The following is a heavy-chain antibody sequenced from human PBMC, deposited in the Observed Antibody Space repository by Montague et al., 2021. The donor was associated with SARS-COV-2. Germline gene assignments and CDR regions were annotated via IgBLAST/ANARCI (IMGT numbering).Heavy chain of an antibody. D-gene: IGHD2-21*01. J-gene: IGHJ4*01. Sequence: SETLSLTCTVPGRSINTHHWSWHRQTAGKGLEWIGRIYNSGLSNSNPSLKSRVTISVDTSKNQLSLKLSSVTAADTAIYYCSCIESSSRKGTFDYWGHGTLVTVSS. V-gene: IGHV4-4*07. CDR3: SCIESSSRKGTFDY. CDR1: GRSINTHH. CDR2: IYNSGLS.